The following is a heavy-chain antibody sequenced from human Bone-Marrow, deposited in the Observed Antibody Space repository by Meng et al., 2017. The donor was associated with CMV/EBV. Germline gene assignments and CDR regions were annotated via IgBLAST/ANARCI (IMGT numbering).Heavy chain of an antibody. D-gene: IGHD1-14*01. V-gene: IGHV1-69*05. Sequence: SVKVSCKASKVPFSGFIVAWVRQAPGQGLEWMGGIVPVLRKPKYAQKFEGRLTITIEASTTTVYMELSSLRSEDTAVYYCAFRSEYYDMDVWGQGTAVTVSS. CDR2: IVPVLRKP. J-gene: IGHJ6*01. CDR3: AFRSEYYDMDV. CDR1: KVPFSGFI.